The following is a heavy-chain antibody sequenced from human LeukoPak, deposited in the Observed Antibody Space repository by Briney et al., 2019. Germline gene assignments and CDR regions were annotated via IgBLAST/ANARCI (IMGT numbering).Heavy chain of an antibody. D-gene: IGHD1-7*01. CDR2: ISKDGSDK. CDR1: GFTFGDYA. Sequence: GGSLRLSCKASGFTFGDYAMSWFRQAPGKGLEWVAVISKDGSDKYYPGSVRGRFTISRDNSKNTIYLQMDSLRAEDTAIYYCARDYWWNYDYWGQGTLVTVSS. CDR3: ARDYWWNYDY. V-gene: IGHV3-30-3*01. J-gene: IGHJ4*02.